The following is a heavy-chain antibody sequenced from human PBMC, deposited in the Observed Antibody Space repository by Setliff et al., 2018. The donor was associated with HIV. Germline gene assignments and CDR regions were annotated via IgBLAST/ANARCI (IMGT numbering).Heavy chain of an antibody. D-gene: IGHD4-17*01. J-gene: IGHJ4*02. V-gene: IGHV4-39*02. CDR3: AREIYGGNSRPFDY. CDR1: GVSTSSSTYY. CDR2: VDYSRST. Sequence: TSETLSLTCSVSGVSTSSSTYYWGWIRQPPGKGLDWIGYVDYSRSTDYNPSIKSRLTIFVDTSKNHFALRLSSVTAADTAVYYCAREIYGGNSRPFDYWGQGTLVTVSS.